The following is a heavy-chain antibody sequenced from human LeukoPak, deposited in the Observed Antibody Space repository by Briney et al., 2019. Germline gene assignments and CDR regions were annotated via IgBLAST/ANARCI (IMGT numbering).Heavy chain of an antibody. CDR1: GYSFTSYW. CDR2: IYPGDSDT. D-gene: IGHD3-10*01. V-gene: IGHV5-51*01. J-gene: IGHJ4*02. Sequence: GASLKISCRGSGYSFTSYWIGWVRKMPEKGLEWMGIIYPGDSDTRYSPSFQGEATISAAKPISTAYLQWSSLKAPDTAMYYCARLFGGSGADYWGQGTLVTVSS. CDR3: ARLFGGSGADY.